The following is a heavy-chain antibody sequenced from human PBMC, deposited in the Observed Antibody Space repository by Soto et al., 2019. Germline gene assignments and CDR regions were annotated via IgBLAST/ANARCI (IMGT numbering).Heavy chain of an antibody. V-gene: IGHV4-31*03. CDR3: ARDRSGHLDY. CDR1: GGSISSGGYY. CDR2: IYYSGST. J-gene: IGHJ4*02. Sequence: TLSLTCTVSGGSISSGGYYGSWIRQHPGKGLEWIGYIYYSGSTYYNPSLKSRVTISVDTSKNQFSLKLSSVTAADTAVYYCARDRSGHLDYWGQGTLVTVSS.